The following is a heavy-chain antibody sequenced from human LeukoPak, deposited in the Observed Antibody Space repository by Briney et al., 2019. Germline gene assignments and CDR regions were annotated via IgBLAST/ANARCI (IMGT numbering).Heavy chain of an antibody. CDR2: ISYDGSNK. CDR1: GFTFSSYA. D-gene: IGHD3-22*01. J-gene: IGHJ4*02. V-gene: IGHV3-30*04. Sequence: GRSLRLSCAASGFTFSSYAMHWVRQAPGKGLEWVAVISYDGSNKYYADSVKGRFTISRDNSKNTLYLQMNSLRAEDTAVYYCARDRTLRATTMIVVVISYYIDGGGQGTLVTVSS. CDR3: ARDRTLRATTMIVVVISYYIDG.